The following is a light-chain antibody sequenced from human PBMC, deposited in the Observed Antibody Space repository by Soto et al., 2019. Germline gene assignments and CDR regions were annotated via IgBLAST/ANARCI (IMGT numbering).Light chain of an antibody. CDR3: QQYGSSPWT. CDR2: STS. J-gene: IGKJ1*01. CDR1: QSVSSNY. Sequence: EIVLTQSPGTLSLSPGERATLSCRTSQSVSSNYLAWFQQRAGQAPRLLVYSTSNRATGIPDRFSGSGSGADFTLTISRLEPEDFAVYYCQQYGSSPWTFGQGTKVEIK. V-gene: IGKV3-20*01.